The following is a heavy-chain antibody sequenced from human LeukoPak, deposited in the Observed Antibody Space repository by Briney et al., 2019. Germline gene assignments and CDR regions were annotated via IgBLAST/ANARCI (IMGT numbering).Heavy chain of an antibody. Sequence: GGSLRLSCEASGFTFNIYGMHWVRQGPGKGLEGVAYISYDVSNKDYADSVKGRFTISRDNSKNTLYLQVNSLRAEDTAVYYCTKSRDSDYAVDYWGQGTLVTVSS. J-gene: IGHJ4*02. V-gene: IGHV3-30*02. CDR3: TKSRDSDYAVDY. D-gene: IGHD4-11*01. CDR2: ISYDVSNK. CDR1: GFTFNIYG.